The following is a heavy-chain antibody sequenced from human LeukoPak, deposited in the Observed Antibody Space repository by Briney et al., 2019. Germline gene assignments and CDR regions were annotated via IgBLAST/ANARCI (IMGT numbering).Heavy chain of an antibody. V-gene: IGHV4-61*02. D-gene: IGHD1-26*01. J-gene: IGHJ5*02. CDR3: ARRVGATYWFDP. CDR1: GGSISSGSYY. CDR2: IYTSGST. Sequence: TSETLSLTCTVSGGSISSGSYYWSWIRQPAGKGLEWIGRIYTSGSTNYNPSLKSRVTISVDTSKNQFSLKLSSVSAADTAVYYCARRVGATYWFDPWGQGTLVAVSS.